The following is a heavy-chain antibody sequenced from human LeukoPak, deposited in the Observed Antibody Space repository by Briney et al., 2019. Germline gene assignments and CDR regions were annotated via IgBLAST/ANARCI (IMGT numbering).Heavy chain of an antibody. J-gene: IGHJ4*02. CDR1: GFTFSSYW. Sequence: GGSLRLSCAASGFTFSSYWMTWVRQTPGKGLEWVANIKQDGSEKYYVDSMKGRFTISRDNAKNSLYLQMNSLGAEDTAVYYCAKDGDLGPSPPDYWGQGTLVTVSS. V-gene: IGHV3-7*03. CDR3: AKDGDLGPSPPDY. D-gene: IGHD7-27*01. CDR2: IKQDGSEK.